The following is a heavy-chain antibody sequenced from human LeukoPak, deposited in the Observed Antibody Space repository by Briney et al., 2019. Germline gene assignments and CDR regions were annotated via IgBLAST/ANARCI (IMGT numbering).Heavy chain of an antibody. CDR3: ARGLLGYCSSTSCLGWFDP. CDR2: IYYRGST. J-gene: IGHJ5*02. Sequence: SQTLSLTCTVSGGSISSGGYYWSWIRQHPGKGLEWIGYIYYRGSTYYNPSLKSRVTISVDTSKNQLSLKLSSVTAADTAVYYCARGLLGYCSSTSCLGWFDPWGQGTLVTVSS. D-gene: IGHD2-2*01. V-gene: IGHV4-31*03. CDR1: GGSISSGGYY.